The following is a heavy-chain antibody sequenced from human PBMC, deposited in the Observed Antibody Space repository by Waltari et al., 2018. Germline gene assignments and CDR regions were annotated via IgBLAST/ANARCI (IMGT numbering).Heavy chain of an antibody. CDR1: GYTFTGYY. J-gene: IGHJ6*03. D-gene: IGHD2-2*01. CDR2: INPNSGGT. CDR3: ARAPGYCSSTSCYGYYYYYMDV. Sequence: QVQLVQSGAEVKKPGASVKVSCKASGYTFTGYYMHWVRPAPGQGLEWMGWINPNSGGTNYAQKFQGRVTMTRDTSISTAYMELSRLRSDDTAVYYCARAPGYCSSTSCYGYYYYYMDVWGKGTTVTISS. V-gene: IGHV1-2*02.